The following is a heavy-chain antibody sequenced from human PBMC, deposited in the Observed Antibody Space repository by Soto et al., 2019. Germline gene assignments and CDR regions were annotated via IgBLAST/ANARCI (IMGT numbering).Heavy chain of an antibody. V-gene: IGHV3-15*07. J-gene: IGHJ6*02. Sequence: EVQLVESGGGLVKPGGSLRLSCAASGFTFSNAWMNWVRQAPGKGLEWVGRIKSKTDGGTTDYAAPVKGRFTISRDDSKNTLYLQMNSLKTEDTAVYYCTTESLWFGALGYYYYGMDVWGQGTTVTVSS. CDR1: GFTFSNAW. CDR2: IKSKTDGGTT. D-gene: IGHD3-10*01. CDR3: TTESLWFGALGYYYYGMDV.